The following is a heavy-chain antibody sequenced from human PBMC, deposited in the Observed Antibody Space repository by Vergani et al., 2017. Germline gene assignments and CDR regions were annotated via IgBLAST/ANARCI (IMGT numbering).Heavy chain of an antibody. CDR2: IYYSGST. Sequence: QLQLQESGPGLVKPSETLSLTCTVSGGSISSSSYYWGWIRQPPGKGLEWIGSIYYSGSTYYNPSLKSRVTISVDTSKHQFSLKLSSVTAADTAVYYCARHENNAYSSGWYFDYWGQGTLVTVSA. J-gene: IGHJ4*02. D-gene: IGHD6-19*01. CDR3: ARHENNAYSSGWYFDY. V-gene: IGHV4-39*01. CDR1: GGSISSSSYY.